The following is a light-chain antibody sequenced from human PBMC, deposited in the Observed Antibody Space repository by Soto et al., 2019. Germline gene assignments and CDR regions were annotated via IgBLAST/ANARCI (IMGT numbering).Light chain of an antibody. CDR1: QVSRSD. CDR2: GAS. J-gene: IGKJ1*01. V-gene: IGKV1-6*01. Sequence: IQMTQSPSSLSASVGDRVTISCRASQVSRSDLAWYQQKPGKVPKLLIFGASKLESGVPSRFSGSGVGTDFTLTIISLQPKDFATNYCLQGYNIPVVFGQGTKVEIK. CDR3: LQGYNIPVV.